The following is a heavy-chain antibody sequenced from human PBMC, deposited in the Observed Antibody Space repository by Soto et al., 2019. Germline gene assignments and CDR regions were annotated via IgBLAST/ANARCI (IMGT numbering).Heavy chain of an antibody. D-gene: IGHD6-19*01. J-gene: IGHJ5*02. V-gene: IGHV4-59*01. Sequence: QVQLQESGPGLVKPSETLSLTCTVSGGSISSYYWSWIRQPPGKGLEWIGYIYYSGSTNYNPSLKSRVTISVDTSKNQFSLKLSSVTAADTAVYYCARRIGYSSGWYAGYNWFDPWGQGTLVTVSS. CDR3: ARRIGYSSGWYAGYNWFDP. CDR1: GGSISSYY. CDR2: IYYSGST.